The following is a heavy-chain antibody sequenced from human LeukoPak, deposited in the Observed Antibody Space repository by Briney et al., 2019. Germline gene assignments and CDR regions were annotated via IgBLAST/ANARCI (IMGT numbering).Heavy chain of an antibody. CDR1: GFTLSSYW. CDR3: ARDLREAVAGTYFDY. Sequence: PGGSLRLSCAASGFTLSSYWMSWVRQAPGEGGEGVANIKQDGSEKYYEDSVKGPFTISRDNAKNSLYLQMNRLRAEDTAVYYCARDLREAVAGTYFDYWGQGPLATVSS. D-gene: IGHD6-19*01. J-gene: IGHJ4*02. CDR2: IKQDGSEK. V-gene: IGHV3-7*01.